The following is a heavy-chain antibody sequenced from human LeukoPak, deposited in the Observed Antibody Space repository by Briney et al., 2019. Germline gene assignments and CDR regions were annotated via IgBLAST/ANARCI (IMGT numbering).Heavy chain of an antibody. CDR2: ISSSGSTI. CDR3: ARQSGYSSSWYEEGAFDY. Sequence: GGSLRLSCAASGFTFSSYEMNWVRQAPGKGLEWVSYISSSGSTIYYADSVKGRFTISRDNAKNSLYLQMNSLRAEDTAVYYCARQSGYSSSWYEEGAFDYWGQGTLVTVSS. CDR1: GFTFSSYE. D-gene: IGHD6-13*01. J-gene: IGHJ4*02. V-gene: IGHV3-48*03.